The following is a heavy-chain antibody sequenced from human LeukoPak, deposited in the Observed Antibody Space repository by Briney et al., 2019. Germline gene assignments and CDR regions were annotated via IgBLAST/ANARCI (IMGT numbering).Heavy chain of an antibody. J-gene: IGHJ3*02. CDR1: GFTFSITD. Sequence: GGSLRLSCAASGFTFSITDMHWVRQPPGKGLQWVAFISYDGSKKNCADSVQGRCTISRDNSKNTLYLQMNSLRAEDTAMYYCAKVSLNMVNDAFDIWGQGTMVSVSS. CDR2: ISYDGSKK. V-gene: IGHV3-30*02. CDR3: AKVSLNMVNDAFDI. D-gene: IGHD4/OR15-4a*01.